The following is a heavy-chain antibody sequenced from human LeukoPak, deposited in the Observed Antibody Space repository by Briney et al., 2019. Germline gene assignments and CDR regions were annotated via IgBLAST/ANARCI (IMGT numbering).Heavy chain of an antibody. D-gene: IGHD2-2*01. V-gene: IGHV1-24*01. CDR3: ATDRFSFRYCSSTSCYPEGY. CDR1: GYTLTELS. CDR2: FDPEDGET. J-gene: IGHJ4*02. Sequence: ASVKVSCKVSGYTLTELSMHWVRQAPGTGREWMGGFDPEDGETIYAQKFQGRVTMTADTSTDTAYMELSSLRSEDTAVYYCATDRFSFRYCSSTSCYPEGYWGQGTLVTVSS.